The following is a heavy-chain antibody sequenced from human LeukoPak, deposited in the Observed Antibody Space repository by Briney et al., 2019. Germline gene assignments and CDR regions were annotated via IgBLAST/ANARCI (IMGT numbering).Heavy chain of an antibody. D-gene: IGHD5-12*01. CDR2: ISYDGNTI. CDR1: GFTFSSYA. J-gene: IGHJ4*02. Sequence: GGSLRLSCAASGFTFSSYAMDWVRQAPGKGLEWVAFISYDGNTIYYADSMKGRFTISRDNSKNTLYLQMNSPRAEDTAMYYCARDSSGGYAVDYWGQGTLVTVSS. CDR3: ARDSSGGYAVDY. V-gene: IGHV3-30*04.